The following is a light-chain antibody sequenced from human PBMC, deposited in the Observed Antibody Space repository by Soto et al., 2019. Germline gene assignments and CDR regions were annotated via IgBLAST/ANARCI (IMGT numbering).Light chain of an antibody. Sequence: QSVLTQPASVSGSPGQSITISCTVTSSDVGGYNYVSWYQHHPGKAPKLMIYEVTNRPPGVSIRFSGSKSGTTASLTISGLQAEDEADYYCLSFTSSFTYIFGTGTKVTVL. V-gene: IGLV2-14*01. CDR3: LSFTSSFTYI. CDR1: SSDVGGYNY. J-gene: IGLJ1*01. CDR2: EVT.